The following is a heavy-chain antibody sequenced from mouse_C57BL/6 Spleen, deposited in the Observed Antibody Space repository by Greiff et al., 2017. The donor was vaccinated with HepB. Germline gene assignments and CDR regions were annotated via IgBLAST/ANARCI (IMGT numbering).Heavy chain of an antibody. CDR2: ISDGGSYT. Sequence: VQLKESGGGLVKPGGSLKLSCAASGFTFSSYAMSWVRQTPEKRLEWVATISDGGSYTYYPDNVKGRFTISRDNAKNNLYLQMSHLKSEDTAMYYCARDNWGYFDYWGQGTTLTVSS. J-gene: IGHJ2*01. CDR1: GFTFSSYA. V-gene: IGHV5-4*01. CDR3: ARDNWGYFDY. D-gene: IGHD4-1*01.